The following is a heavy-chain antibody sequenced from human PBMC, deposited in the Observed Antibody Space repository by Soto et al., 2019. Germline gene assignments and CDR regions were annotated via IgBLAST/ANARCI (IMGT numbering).Heavy chain of an antibody. CDR3: ARDVGATGD. V-gene: IGHV1-3*01. CDR1: GYTFTSYA. D-gene: IGHD1-26*01. CDR2: INAGNGNT. J-gene: IGHJ4*02. Sequence: QVQLVQSGAEVKKPGASVKVSCKASGYTFTSYAMHWVRQAPGQRLEWMGWINAGNGNTKNSQTCXARVHSTRDTSASTAYMELSSLRSEDTAVYYCARDVGATGDWGQGTLVTVSS.